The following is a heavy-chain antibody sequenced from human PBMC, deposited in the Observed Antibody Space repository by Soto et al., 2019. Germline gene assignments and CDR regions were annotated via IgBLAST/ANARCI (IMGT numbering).Heavy chain of an antibody. D-gene: IGHD4-17*01. CDR2: IKQDGSEK. V-gene: IGHV3-7*01. Sequence: PGGSLRLSCEASGFAFRTYWMNWVRQAPGEGLEWVANIKQDGSEKYYVDSVKGRFTISRDNAKNSLYLQMNSLRTEDTAVFYCARDPPHTVTTPYYFDYWGQGTLVTVSS. CDR1: GFAFRTYW. J-gene: IGHJ4*02. CDR3: ARDPPHTVTTPYYFDY.